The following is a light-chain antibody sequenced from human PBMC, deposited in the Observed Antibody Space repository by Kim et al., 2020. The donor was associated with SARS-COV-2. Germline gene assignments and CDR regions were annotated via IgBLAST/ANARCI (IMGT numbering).Light chain of an antibody. CDR2: AAS. Sequence: DIQMTQSPSSVSASVGGRVTITCRASHDIGVWLAWYQQKPGKAPKLLMSAASTLQRGVPSRFSGSGSGTDFTLTISSLQPEDFATYFCQLTSDSPYTFGQGTKLEI. V-gene: IGKV1-12*01. J-gene: IGKJ2*01. CDR1: HDIGVW. CDR3: QLTSDSPYT.